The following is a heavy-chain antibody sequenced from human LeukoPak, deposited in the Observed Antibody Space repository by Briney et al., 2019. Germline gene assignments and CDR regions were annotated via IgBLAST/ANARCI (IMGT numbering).Heavy chain of an antibody. CDR2: INPNSGAT. CDR1: GYTFTGYY. V-gene: IGHV1-2*02. CDR3: ARGKDSFDY. J-gene: IGHJ4*02. Sequence: ASVKVSCKASGYTFTGYYMHWVRQAPGRGLEWMGWINPNSGATKYAQKFQGRVTMTRDTSISTAYMEVSRLRFDDTAVYYCARGKDSFDYWGQGTLVTVSS.